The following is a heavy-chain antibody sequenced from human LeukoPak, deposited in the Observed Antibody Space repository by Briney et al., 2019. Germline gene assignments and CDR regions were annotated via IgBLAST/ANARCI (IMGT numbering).Heavy chain of an antibody. J-gene: IGHJ1*01. CDR2: IIPIFGTA. D-gene: IGHD2-15*01. CDR1: GGTSSSYA. Sequence: ASVKVSCKASGGTSSSYAISWVRQAPGQGLEWMGGIIPIFGTANYAQKFQGRVTITTDESPSTDYMELRSLRSEDTGVYYCASRPVAREYFQRWGQGTLVTVSS. V-gene: IGHV1-69*05. CDR3: ASRPVAREYFQR.